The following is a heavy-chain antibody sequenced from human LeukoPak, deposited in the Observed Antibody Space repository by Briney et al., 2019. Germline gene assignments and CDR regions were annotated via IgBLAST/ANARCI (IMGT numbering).Heavy chain of an antibody. V-gene: IGHV7-4-1*02. CDR1: GYTFTSYA. J-gene: IGHJ6*03. Sequence: ASVKVSCKASGYTFTSYAMNWVRQAPGQGLEWMGWIDTNTGNPTYAQGFTGRFVFSLDTSVSTAYLQISSLKAEDTAVYYCARAGVAAAGNYYYYMDVWGKGTTVTVSS. D-gene: IGHD6-13*01. CDR3: ARAGVAAAGNYYYYMDV. CDR2: IDTNTGNP.